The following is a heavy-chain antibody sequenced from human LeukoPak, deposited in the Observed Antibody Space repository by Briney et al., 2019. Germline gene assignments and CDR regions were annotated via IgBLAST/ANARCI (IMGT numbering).Heavy chain of an antibody. Sequence: ASVKVSCKASGYTFTSYGISWVRQAPGQGLEWMGWISAYNGNTNYAQKLQGRVTMTTDTSTSTAYMELRSLRSDDTAVYYCARDQREDIVLTVYANPNDYWGQGTLVTVSS. J-gene: IGHJ4*02. V-gene: IGHV1-18*01. CDR2: ISAYNGNT. CDR3: ARDQREDIVLTVYANPNDY. CDR1: GYTFTSYG. D-gene: IGHD2-8*01.